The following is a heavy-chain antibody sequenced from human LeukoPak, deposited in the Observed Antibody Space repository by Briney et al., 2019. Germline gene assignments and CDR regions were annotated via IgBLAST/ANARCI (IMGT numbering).Heavy chain of an antibody. CDR3: ARGSGSGSYYPRFDY. D-gene: IGHD3-10*01. CDR2: ISSDGSST. Sequence: GGSLRLSCAASGFTFSSYWMHWVRQAPGKGLVWVSRISSDGSSTSYADSVKGRFTISRDNAKNTLYLQINSLSAEDTAVYYCARGSGSGSYYPRFDYWGQGTLVTVSS. J-gene: IGHJ4*02. V-gene: IGHV3-74*01. CDR1: GFTFSSYW.